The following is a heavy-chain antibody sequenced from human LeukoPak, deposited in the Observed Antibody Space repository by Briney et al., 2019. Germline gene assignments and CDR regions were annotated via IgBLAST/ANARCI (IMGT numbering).Heavy chain of an antibody. V-gene: IGHV4-4*02. D-gene: IGHD6-13*01. Sequence: SETLSLTCGVSGGSISNTNWWTWVRQPPGKGLGWIGEVNLQGSTNYNPSLKSRVAISVDKSENHISLKLTSVTAADTAVYYCASHSPSTSWYALDYWGPGTLVTVSS. CDR2: VNLQGST. CDR1: GGSISNTNW. CDR3: ASHSPSTSWYALDY. J-gene: IGHJ4*02.